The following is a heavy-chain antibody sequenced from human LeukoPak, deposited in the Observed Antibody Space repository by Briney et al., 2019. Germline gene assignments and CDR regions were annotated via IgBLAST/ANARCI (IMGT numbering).Heavy chain of an antibody. CDR1: GGSIGPYY. J-gene: IGHJ3*02. Sequence: SETLSLTCLLSGGSIGPYYWSWIRQAAGKGPEWIGRIYTTGTADYNPSLKGRVFLSVDTSMNEFSLKVTSVTAADTAVYYCTRDHSSSSWMDAFDIWGPGMKVIVSS. D-gene: IGHD6-6*01. V-gene: IGHV4-4*07. CDR3: TRDHSSSSWMDAFDI. CDR2: IYTTGTA.